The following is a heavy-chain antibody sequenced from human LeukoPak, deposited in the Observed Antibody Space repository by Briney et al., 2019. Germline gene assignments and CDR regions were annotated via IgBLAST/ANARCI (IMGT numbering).Heavy chain of an antibody. Sequence: ASVKVSCKASGYTFTSYDINWVRQATGQGLEWMGWMNPNSGNTGYAQKFQGRVTMTRNTSISTAYMELSSLRSEDTAVYYCARGFYGSGSYYINWFDPWGQGTLVTVSS. CDR2: MNPNSGNT. V-gene: IGHV1-8*01. D-gene: IGHD3-10*01. CDR1: GYTFTSYD. J-gene: IGHJ5*02. CDR3: ARGFYGSGSYYINWFDP.